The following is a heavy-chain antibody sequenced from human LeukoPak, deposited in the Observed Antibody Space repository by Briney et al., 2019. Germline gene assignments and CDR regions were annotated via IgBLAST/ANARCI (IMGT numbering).Heavy chain of an antibody. CDR3: ARDGQVGYDSSGYRFDY. CDR1: GYTFTSYY. CDR2: INPSGGST. Sequence: ASVKVSCKASGYTFTSYYMHWVRQAPGQGLEWMGIINPSGGSTSYAQKFQGRVTMTRDTSTSTVYMELSSLRSEDSAVYYCARDGQVGYDSSGYRFDYWGQGTLVTVSS. D-gene: IGHD3-22*01. V-gene: IGHV1-46*01. J-gene: IGHJ4*02.